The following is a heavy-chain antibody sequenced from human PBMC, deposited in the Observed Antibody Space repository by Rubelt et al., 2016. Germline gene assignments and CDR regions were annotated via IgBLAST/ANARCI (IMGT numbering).Heavy chain of an antibody. V-gene: IGHV4-34*01. J-gene: IGHJ3*01. Sequence: QVQLQQWGAGLLKPSETLSLTCAVYGGSFSGYYWGWIRQAPGKGLEWIGSIAYSGSSYYNPSLKSRVTISVDSSTNQCSRKLSRWTAADTAVYYGAGEWGASGSWDGFDVWGPGAMVTVS. D-gene: IGHD3-10*01. CDR1: GGSFSGYY. CDR3: AGEWGASGSWDGFDV. CDR2: IAYSGSS.